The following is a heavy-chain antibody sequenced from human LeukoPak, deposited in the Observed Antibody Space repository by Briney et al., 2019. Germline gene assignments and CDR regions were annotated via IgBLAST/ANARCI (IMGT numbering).Heavy chain of an antibody. CDR1: GGCISAISGGPYY. CDR2: GHYSGNT. V-gene: IGHV4-39*01. Sequence: SETLSLTCTVSGGCISAISGGPYYWGWIRQPPGKGLEWIGSGHYSGNTYNPSLKSRVTISIDTSKNQFSLKLTSVTAADTAVYYCAADYGGFDTLDYWGQGALVTVSS. D-gene: IGHD4-23*01. CDR3: AADYGGFDTLDY. J-gene: IGHJ4*02.